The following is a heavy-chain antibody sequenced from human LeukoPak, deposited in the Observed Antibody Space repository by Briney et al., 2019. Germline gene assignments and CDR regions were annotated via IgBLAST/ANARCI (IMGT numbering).Heavy chain of an antibody. CDR2: IDREDDET. CDR1: GYTFTDYY. J-gene: IGHJ4*02. Sequence: ASVTVSCKASGYTFTDYYMYWVQQAPGKGLEWMGRIDREDDETRYAEKFQGRVTISVDTSTDTAYMELSRLRSEDTAVYYCATDSGYCSSVRCDPRPLEYWGQGTLVTVSS. D-gene: IGHD2-2*01. V-gene: IGHV1-69-2*01. CDR3: ATDSGYCSSVRCDPRPLEY.